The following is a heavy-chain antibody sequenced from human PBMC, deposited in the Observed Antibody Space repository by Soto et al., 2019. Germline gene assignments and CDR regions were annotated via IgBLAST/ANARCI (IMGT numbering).Heavy chain of an antibody. CDR2: IIPILGIA. CDR1: GGTFSSYT. Sequence: QVQLVQSGAEVKKPGSSVKVSCKASGGTFSSYTISWVRQAPGQGLEWMGRIIPILGIANYAQKFQGRVTINADKSTSTDYMELSSLRSEDTAVYYCARAKTYYDYIWGSFDYWGQGTLVTVSS. CDR3: ARAKTYYDYIWGSFDY. D-gene: IGHD3-16*01. J-gene: IGHJ4*02. V-gene: IGHV1-69*02.